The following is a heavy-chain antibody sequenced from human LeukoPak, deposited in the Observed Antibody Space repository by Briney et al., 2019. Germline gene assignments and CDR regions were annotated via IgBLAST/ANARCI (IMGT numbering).Heavy chain of an antibody. CDR3: TRVRLLWFRELLSDY. Sequence: PGGSLRLSCTASGFTFGDYAMSWFRQAPGKGLEWVGFIRSKAYGGTTEYAASVKGRFTISRDDSKSIAYLQMNSLKTEDTAVYYCTRVRLLWFRELLSDYWGQGTLVTVSS. D-gene: IGHD3-10*01. J-gene: IGHJ4*02. CDR1: GFTFGDYA. CDR2: IRSKAYGGTT. V-gene: IGHV3-49*03.